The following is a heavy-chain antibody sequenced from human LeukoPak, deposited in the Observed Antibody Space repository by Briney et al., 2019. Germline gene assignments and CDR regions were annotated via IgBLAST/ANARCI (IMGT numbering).Heavy chain of an antibody. CDR3: ASHSSGIGAFDP. V-gene: IGHV1-2*02. Sequence: ASVKVSCKASGYTFTGYYMLWVRQAPGQGLEWMGWINPNSGGTNYAQKFQGRVTMTRDTSISTAYMELSRLRSDDTAVYYCASHSSGIGAFDPWGQGTLVTVSS. J-gene: IGHJ5*02. CDR1: GYTFTGYY. CDR2: INPNSGGT. D-gene: IGHD6-19*01.